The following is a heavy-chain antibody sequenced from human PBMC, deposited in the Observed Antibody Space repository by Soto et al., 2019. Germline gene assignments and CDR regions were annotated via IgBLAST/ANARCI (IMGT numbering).Heavy chain of an antibody. D-gene: IGHD6-13*01. CDR2: ISYDGSNK. CDR3: ARAVNGYSSSWSQV. V-gene: IGHV3-30-3*01. Sequence: GGSLRLSCAASGFTFSSYAMHWVRQAPGKGLEWVAVISYDGSNKYYADSVKGRFTISRDNSKNTPYLQMNSLRAEDTAVYYCARAVNGYSSSWSQVWGQGTLVTVPS. J-gene: IGHJ4*02. CDR1: GFTFSSYA.